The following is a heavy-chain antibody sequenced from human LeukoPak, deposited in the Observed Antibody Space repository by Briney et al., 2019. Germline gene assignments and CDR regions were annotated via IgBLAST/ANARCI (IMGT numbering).Heavy chain of an antibody. V-gene: IGHV1-69*06. CDR3: ARLGVMVVDTAMPDNYYYYYMDV. CDR1: GGTFSSYA. J-gene: IGHJ6*03. Sequence: SVKVSCKASGGTFSSYAISWVRQAPGQGLEWMGGIIPIFGTANYAQKFQGRVTITADKSTSTAYMEVSSLRSEDTAVYYCARLGVMVVDTAMPDNYYYYYMDVWGKGSTVTVSS. D-gene: IGHD5-18*01. CDR2: IIPIFGTA.